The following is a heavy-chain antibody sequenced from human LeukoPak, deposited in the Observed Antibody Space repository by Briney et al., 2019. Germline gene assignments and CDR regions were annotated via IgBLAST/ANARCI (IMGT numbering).Heavy chain of an antibody. Sequence: ASVKVSCKASGYTFTSYYMHWVRQAPGQGLEWMGWINPNSGGTNYAQKFQGRVTMTRDTSISTAYMELSRLRSDDTAVYYCARDLLYSGYVQAGYWGQGTLVTVSS. D-gene: IGHD5-12*01. J-gene: IGHJ4*02. CDR2: INPNSGGT. CDR1: GYTFTSYY. V-gene: IGHV1-2*02. CDR3: ARDLLYSGYVQAGY.